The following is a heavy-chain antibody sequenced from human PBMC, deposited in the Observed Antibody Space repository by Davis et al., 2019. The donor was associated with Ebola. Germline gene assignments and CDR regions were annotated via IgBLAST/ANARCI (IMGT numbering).Heavy chain of an antibody. V-gene: IGHV5-51*01. CDR1: GYSFTSYW. D-gene: IGHD6-6*01. J-gene: IGHJ4*02. Sequence: GGSLRPSCKGSGYSFTSYWIGCVRQMPGNGLEWMGGIYPGDSDTRYSPSFQGQVTISADKSISTAYLQWSSLKASDTAMYYCARHPYSSSSPDYWGQGTLVTVSS. CDR2: IYPGDSDT. CDR3: ARHPYSSSSPDY.